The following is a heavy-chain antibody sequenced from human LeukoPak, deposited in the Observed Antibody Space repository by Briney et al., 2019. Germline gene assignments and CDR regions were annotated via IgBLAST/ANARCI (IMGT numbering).Heavy chain of an antibody. CDR2: IYYSGST. CDR3: ASFPFGADFYGMDV. D-gene: IGHD3-3*01. CDR1: GGSVSSGSYY. V-gene: IGHV4-61*01. J-gene: IGHJ6*02. Sequence: KPSETLPLTCTVSGGSVSSGSYYWSWIRQPPGKGLEWIGYIYYSGSTNYNPSLKSRVTISVDTSKNQFSLKLSSVTAADTAVYYCASFPFGADFYGMDVWGQGTTVTVSS.